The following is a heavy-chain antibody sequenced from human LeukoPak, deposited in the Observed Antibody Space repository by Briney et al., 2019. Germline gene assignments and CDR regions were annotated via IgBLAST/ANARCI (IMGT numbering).Heavy chain of an antibody. Sequence: PGGSLRLSCAASGFTFSSYGMHWVRQAPGKGLEWVAAISYDGRNKEYVDSVKGRFTISRDNSKSTLYLQMNSLRAEDTAVYNCAKDRGYSHGFDYWGQGTLVTVSS. CDR3: AKDRGYSHGFDY. J-gene: IGHJ4*02. CDR2: ISYDGRNK. CDR1: GFTFSSYG. D-gene: IGHD5-18*01. V-gene: IGHV3-30*18.